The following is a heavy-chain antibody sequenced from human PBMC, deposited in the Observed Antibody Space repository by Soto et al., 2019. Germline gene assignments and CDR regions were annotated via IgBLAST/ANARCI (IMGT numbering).Heavy chain of an antibody. CDR1: GGSISSYY. Sequence: SETLSLTCTVSGGSISSYYWSWIRQPPGKGLEWIGYIYYSGSTNYNPSLKSRVTISVDTSKNQCSLKLSSVTAADTAVYYCARRRGGGVIDPWGQGTLVTVSS. J-gene: IGHJ5*02. D-gene: IGHD3-16*01. CDR2: IYYSGST. CDR3: ARRRGGGVIDP. V-gene: IGHV4-59*08.